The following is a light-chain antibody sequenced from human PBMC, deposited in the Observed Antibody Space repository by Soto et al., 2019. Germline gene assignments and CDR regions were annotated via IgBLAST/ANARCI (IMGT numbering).Light chain of an antibody. J-gene: IGKJ1*01. V-gene: IGKV1-5*01. Sequence: DIQMTQSPSTLSASVGDRVTITCRASQSISSWLAWYQQKPGKAPKLLIYEASSLDSGVPSRFSGSGSETEFTLTISRLQPDDFAIYYCQQYDSYSQTFGQGTKVDIK. CDR2: EAS. CDR1: QSISSW. CDR3: QQYDSYSQT.